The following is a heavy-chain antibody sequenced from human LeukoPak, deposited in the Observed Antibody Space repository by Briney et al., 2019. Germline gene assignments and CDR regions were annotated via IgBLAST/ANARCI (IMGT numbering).Heavy chain of an antibody. CDR3: ATDGGWEQGSPTDAFDI. CDR1: GYTLTELS. Sequence: ASEKVSCKVSGYTLTELSMHWVRQAPGKGLEWMGGFDPEDGETIYAQKFQGRVTMTEDTSTDTAYMELSSLRSEDTAVYYCATDGGWEQGSPTDAFDIWGQGTMVTVSS. J-gene: IGHJ3*02. D-gene: IGHD1-26*01. CDR2: FDPEDGET. V-gene: IGHV1-24*01.